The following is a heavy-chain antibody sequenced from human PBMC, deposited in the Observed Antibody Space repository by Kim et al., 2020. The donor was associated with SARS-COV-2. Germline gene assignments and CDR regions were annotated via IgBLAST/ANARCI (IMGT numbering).Heavy chain of an antibody. J-gene: IGHJ3*02. CDR2: IWYDGSNK. CDR3: ARDRGQDLGFAGCAFDI. V-gene: IGHV3-33*01. CDR1: GFTFSSYG. Sequence: GGSLRLSCAASGFTFSSYGMHWVRQAPGKGLEWVAVIWYDGSNKYYADSVKGRFTISRDNSKNTLYLQMNSLRAEDTAVYYCARDRGQDLGFAGCAFDIWGQGTMVTVSS.